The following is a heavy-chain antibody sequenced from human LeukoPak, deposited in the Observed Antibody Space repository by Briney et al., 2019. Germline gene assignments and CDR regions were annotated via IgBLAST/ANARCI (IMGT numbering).Heavy chain of an antibody. D-gene: IGHD5-18*01. CDR3: ARGWVYSYVTRFDY. Sequence: GGSLRLSCADSVFSLSRYWIYWVRQAPGKGLVWVSRINGDGSSTSYADSVKGRFTISRDKAKNTLYLQMNTQRAEDTPVYYCARGWVYSYVTRFDYWGQGTLVTVSS. CDR2: INGDGSST. V-gene: IGHV3-74*01. CDR1: VFSLSRYW. J-gene: IGHJ4*02.